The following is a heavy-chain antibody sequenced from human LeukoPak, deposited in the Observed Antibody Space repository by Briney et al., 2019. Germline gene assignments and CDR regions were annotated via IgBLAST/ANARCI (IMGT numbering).Heavy chain of an antibody. Sequence: ASVKVSCKASGYTFTSYAMHWVRQAPGQRLEWMGWINAGNGNTKYSREFQGRVTITRDTSASTAYMELSSLRSGDMAVYYCARGVDCSGGSCLLDYWGQGTLVTVSS. CDR2: INAGNGNT. D-gene: IGHD2-15*01. CDR3: ARGVDCSGGSCLLDY. J-gene: IGHJ4*02. CDR1: GYTFTSYA. V-gene: IGHV1-3*03.